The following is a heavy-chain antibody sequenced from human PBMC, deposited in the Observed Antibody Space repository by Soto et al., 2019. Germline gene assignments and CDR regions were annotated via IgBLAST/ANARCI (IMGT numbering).Heavy chain of an antibody. J-gene: IGHJ5*02. Sequence: GGSLRLSCAASGFTFSDYYKSWIRQAPGKGLEWVSFISSGSNYIKYAESVKGRFTISRDNAKNSLYLQMDSLTAEDTAVYYCASPVNAWGRGTRVTVSS. D-gene: IGHD4-4*01. CDR3: ASPVNA. CDR2: ISSGSNYI. CDR1: GFTFSDYY. V-gene: IGHV3-11*06.